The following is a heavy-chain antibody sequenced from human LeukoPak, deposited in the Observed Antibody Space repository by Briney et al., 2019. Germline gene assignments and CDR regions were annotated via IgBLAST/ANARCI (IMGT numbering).Heavy chain of an antibody. CDR1: GFTFDNYA. Sequence: GGSLRLSCAASGFTFDNYAMSWVRQAPGKGLEWVSGVSDGAGRTSYADSVKGRFTISRDNSKNTLFLQMNSLRAEDTAVYYCAKGGYCSSTSCYVGWFDPWGQGTLVTVSS. D-gene: IGHD2-2*01. V-gene: IGHV3-23*01. CDR3: AKGGYCSSTSCYVGWFDP. CDR2: VSDGAGRT. J-gene: IGHJ5*02.